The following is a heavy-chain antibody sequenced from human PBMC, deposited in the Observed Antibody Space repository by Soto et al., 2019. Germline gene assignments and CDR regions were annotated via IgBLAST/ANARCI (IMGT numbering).Heavy chain of an antibody. Sequence: PGGSLRLSCAASGFNFNSYTINWVRQAPGKRLEWLSSISSSGYIFSTDSVRDRFTISRDNAKNSVYLQINSLRAEDTAVYFCARDCSGGSCYPGMDVWGQGTTVTVSS. D-gene: IGHD2-15*01. CDR3: ARDCSGGSCYPGMDV. CDR2: ISSSGYI. J-gene: IGHJ6*02. V-gene: IGHV3-21*01. CDR1: GFNFNSYT.